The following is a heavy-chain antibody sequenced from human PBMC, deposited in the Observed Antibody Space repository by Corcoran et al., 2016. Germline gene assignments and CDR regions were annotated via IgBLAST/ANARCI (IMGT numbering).Heavy chain of an antibody. D-gene: IGHD3-22*01. V-gene: IGHV1-46*01. CDR1: GYTFTSYS. CDR2: INPSGGST. J-gene: IGHJ4*02. Sequence: QVQLVQSGAEVKKPGASVTVSCKASGYTFTSYSMHWVRQAPGQGLEWRGIINPSGGSTSYAQKFQGRVTMTRDTSTGTVYMELSSLRSEDTAVYYCARDAAKSYYDSSGFFNYWGQGTLVTVSS. CDR3: ARDAAKSYYDSSGFFNY.